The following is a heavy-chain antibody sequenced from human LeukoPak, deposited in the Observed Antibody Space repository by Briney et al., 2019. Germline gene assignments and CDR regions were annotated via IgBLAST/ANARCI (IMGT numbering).Heavy chain of an antibody. Sequence: ASVKVSCKASGYTFTDYYMHWVRQAPGQGLEWMGRINPNSGGTNYAQKFQGRVTMTRDTSISTAYMELSSLRSEDTAVYYCARGTKEDCSSSSCDWGDAFAIWGQGTMVTVSS. J-gene: IGHJ3*02. CDR3: ARGTKEDCSSSSCDWGDAFAI. CDR2: INPNSGGT. V-gene: IGHV1-2*06. D-gene: IGHD2-2*01. CDR1: GYTFTDYY.